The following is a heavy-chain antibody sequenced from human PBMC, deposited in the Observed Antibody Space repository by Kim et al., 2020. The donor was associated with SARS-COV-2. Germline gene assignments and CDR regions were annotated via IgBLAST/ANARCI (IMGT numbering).Heavy chain of an antibody. J-gene: IGHJ6*01. V-gene: IGHV3-30-3*01. D-gene: IGHD3-10*01. CDR3: ARTFGSGSSTRYYYYGM. Sequence: GGSLRLSCAASAFSFNSYAMHWVRQAPGKGLEWVAIISYDGSNYYYADSVKGRFTISRDNSKNTLYLQMNSLKTEDTAVYYCARTFGSGSSTRYYYYGM. CDR2: ISYDGSNY. CDR1: AFSFNSYA.